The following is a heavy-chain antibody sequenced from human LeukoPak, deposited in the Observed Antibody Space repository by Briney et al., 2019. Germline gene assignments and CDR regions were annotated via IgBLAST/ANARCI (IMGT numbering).Heavy chain of an antibody. V-gene: IGHV5-51*01. D-gene: IGHD1-26*01. CDR1: GYSFATYW. J-gene: IGHJ4*02. CDR2: IYPGDSDT. Sequence: ESLKISCKGSGYSFATYWIGWVRQTPGKGLEWMGIIYPGDSDTRYSPSFQGQVTISADKSINTAYLQWSSLKTSDTAMYYCARHQIVGATRSPFDYWGQGTLVTVSS. CDR3: ARHQIVGATRSPFDY.